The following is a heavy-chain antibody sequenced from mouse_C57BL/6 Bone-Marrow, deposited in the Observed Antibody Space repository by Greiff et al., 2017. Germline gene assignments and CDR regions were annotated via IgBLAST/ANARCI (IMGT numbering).Heavy chain of an antibody. CDR3: ARHGPSRESYAMYY. J-gene: IGHJ4*01. CDR2: IWSDGST. D-gene: IGHD1-2*01. Sequence: VKLVESGPGLVAPSQSLSITCTVSGFSLTSYGVHWVRQPPGKGLEWLVVIWSDGSTTYNSALKSRLSISKDNSKSQVFLKMNSLQTDDTAMYYCARHGPSRESYAMYYWGQGTSVTVSS. V-gene: IGHV2-6-1*01. CDR1: GFSLTSYG.